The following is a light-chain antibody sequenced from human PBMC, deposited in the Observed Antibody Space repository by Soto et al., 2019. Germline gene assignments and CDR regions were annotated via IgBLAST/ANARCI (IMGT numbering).Light chain of an antibody. CDR3: QQSYSTPRT. V-gene: IGKV1-39*01. Sequence: DIQMTQSPSSLSAFVGSRGTITCRASQSIRSFLNWYQQKPGKAPNLLIYGAFTLQSGVPTRFSGSGSGTDFTLTISSLQPEDFATYYCQQSYSTPRTFGGGTKVEIK. CDR1: QSIRSF. J-gene: IGKJ4*01. CDR2: GAF.